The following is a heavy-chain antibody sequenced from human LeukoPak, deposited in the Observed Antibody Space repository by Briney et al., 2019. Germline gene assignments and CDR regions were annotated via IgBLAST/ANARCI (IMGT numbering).Heavy chain of an antibody. V-gene: IGHV1-46*01. CDR3: ARVGSMDTAISLDY. J-gene: IGHJ4*02. CDR2: INPSGGST. D-gene: IGHD5-18*01. Sequence: ASVKVSCKASGYTFTGYCMHWVRQAPGQGLEWMGIINPSGGSTSYAQKFQGRVTMTRDTSTSTVYMELSSLRSEDTAVYYCARVGSMDTAISLDYWGQGTLITVSS. CDR1: GYTFTGYC.